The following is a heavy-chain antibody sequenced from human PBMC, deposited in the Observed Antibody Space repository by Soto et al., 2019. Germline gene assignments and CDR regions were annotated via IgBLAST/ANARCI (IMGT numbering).Heavy chain of an antibody. CDR2: SSTYSGNT. V-gene: IGHV1-18*01. J-gene: IGHJ5*02. Sequence: QVQLVQSGAEVKKPGASVKVSCKASGYTFTSYDISWVRQAPGQGLEWMGWSSTYSGNTNYAQKSRGRVTMTTDTSTGTAYMELRSLRSDDTAVYYCAREATDGWFDPWGQGTLVTVSS. CDR1: GYTFTSYD. CDR3: AREATDGWFDP.